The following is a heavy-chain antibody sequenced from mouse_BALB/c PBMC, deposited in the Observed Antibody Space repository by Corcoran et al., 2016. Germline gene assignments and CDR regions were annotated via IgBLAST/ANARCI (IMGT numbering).Heavy chain of an antibody. CDR3: ANWDWYFDV. J-gene: IGHJ1*01. Sequence: EVQLQQSGAELVKPGASVKLYCTASGFNIKDTYMHWVKQRPEQGLEWIGRIDPANGNTKYDTKFQGKATITADTSSNTAYLQLSSLTSEDTAVYYCANWDWYFDVWGAGTTVTVSS. D-gene: IGHD4-1*01. V-gene: IGHV14-3*02. CDR1: GFNIKDTY. CDR2: IDPANGNT.